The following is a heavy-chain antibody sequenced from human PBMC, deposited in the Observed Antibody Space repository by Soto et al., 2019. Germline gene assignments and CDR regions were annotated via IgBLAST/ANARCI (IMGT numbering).Heavy chain of an antibody. CDR3: ARHRGYGDYDY. J-gene: IGHJ4*02. V-gene: IGHV4-39*01. D-gene: IGHD4-17*01. CDR1: GGSISSSTYY. Sequence: SETLSLTCTVSGGSISSSTYYWGWIRQPPGKGPEWIGSMYSSGSTYYNPSLKSRVTISVDTSKNQFSLKLSSVTAADTAVYYCARHRGYGDYDYWGQGTLVTVSS. CDR2: MYSSGST.